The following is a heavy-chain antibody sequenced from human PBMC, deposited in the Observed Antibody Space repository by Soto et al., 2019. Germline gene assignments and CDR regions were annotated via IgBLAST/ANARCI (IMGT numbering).Heavy chain of an antibody. J-gene: IGHJ4*02. D-gene: IGHD6-13*01. CDR3: ASLDIAAAGTPFDY. Sequence: SVKLSCNASGYSFTGYFGHWGRQTPGQGLEWMGWINPNSGGTNYAQKFQGRVTMTRDTSISTAYMELSRLRSDDTAVYYCASLDIAAAGTPFDYWGQGTLVTVYS. CDR2: INPNSGGT. V-gene: IGHV1-2*02. CDR1: GYSFTGYF.